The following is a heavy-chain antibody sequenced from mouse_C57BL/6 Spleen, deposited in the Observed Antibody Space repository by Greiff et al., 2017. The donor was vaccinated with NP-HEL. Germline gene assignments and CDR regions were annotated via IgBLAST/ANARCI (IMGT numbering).Heavy chain of an antibody. Sequence: QVHVKQPGAELVRPGSSVKLSCKASGYTFTSYWMDWVKQRPGQGLEWIGNIYPSDSETHYNQKFKDKATLTVDKSSSTAYMQLSSLTSEDSAVYYCARLGPGGYWGQGTTLTVSS. J-gene: IGHJ2*01. D-gene: IGHD4-1*01. CDR1: GYTFTSYW. CDR3: ARLGPGGY. CDR2: IYPSDSET. V-gene: IGHV1-61*01.